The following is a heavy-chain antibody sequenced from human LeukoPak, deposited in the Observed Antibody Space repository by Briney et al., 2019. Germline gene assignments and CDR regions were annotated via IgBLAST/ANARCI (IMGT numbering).Heavy chain of an antibody. CDR3: ARVPYYGSGSYYNGPPSGYYYYMDV. CDR2: IYTSGST. D-gene: IGHD3-10*01. V-gene: IGHV4-61*02. J-gene: IGHJ6*03. Sequence: SETLSLTCTVSGGSISSGSYYWSWIRQPAGKGLEWIGRIYTSGSTNYNPSLKSRVTISVDTSKNQFSLKLSSVTAADTAVYYCARVPYYGSGSYYNGPPSGYYYYMDVWGKGTTVTISS. CDR1: GGSISSGSYY.